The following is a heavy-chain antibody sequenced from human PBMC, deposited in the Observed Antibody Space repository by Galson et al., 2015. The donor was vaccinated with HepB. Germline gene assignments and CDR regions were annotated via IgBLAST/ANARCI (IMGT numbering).Heavy chain of an antibody. V-gene: IGHV3-33*01. Sequence: SLRLSCAASGFTFSSYGMHWVRQAPGKGLEWVAVIWYDGSNKYYADSVKGRFTISRDNSKNTLYLQMNSLRAEDTAVYYCARVVAATYDAFDMWGQGTMVTVSS. CDR1: GFTFSSYG. D-gene: IGHD2-15*01. CDR3: ARVVAATYDAFDM. CDR2: IWYDGSNK. J-gene: IGHJ3*02.